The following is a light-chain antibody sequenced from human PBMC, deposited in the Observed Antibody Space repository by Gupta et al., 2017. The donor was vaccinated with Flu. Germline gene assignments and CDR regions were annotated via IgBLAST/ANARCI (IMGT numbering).Light chain of an antibody. CDR3: SSFTNSNTWV. Sequence: QSALTQPASVSGSPGQSITISCTGTSSDVGRYNRVSWYQQPPGTAHKLIISEVTNRTSGVPDRFSGSRSGNTASLTISGLQDEDEADYYCSSFTNSNTWVFGGGTKVTVL. CDR2: EVT. CDR1: SSDVGRYNR. V-gene: IGLV2-18*02. J-gene: IGLJ3*02.